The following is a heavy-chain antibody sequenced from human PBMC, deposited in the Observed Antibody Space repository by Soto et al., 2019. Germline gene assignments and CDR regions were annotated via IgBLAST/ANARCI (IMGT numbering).Heavy chain of an antibody. J-gene: IGHJ4*02. CDR3: ARGVVSTGYFDY. CDR1: GFTFSDHY. Sequence: EVQLAESGGGLVQPGGSLRLSCAASGFTFSDHYMDWVRQAPGKGLEWVGRSRDKVHSHTTEYAASVKGRLTISRGDSENSLYLQMNSLKTEDTAVYYCARGVVSTGYFDYWGQGTRVSVSS. CDR2: SRDKVHSHTT. V-gene: IGHV3-72*01. D-gene: IGHD5-12*01.